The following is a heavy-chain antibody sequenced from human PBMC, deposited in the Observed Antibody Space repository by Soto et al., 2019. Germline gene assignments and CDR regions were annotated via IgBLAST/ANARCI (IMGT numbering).Heavy chain of an antibody. J-gene: IGHJ6*02. CDR3: AKDSLSVQLWLGVGGMDV. CDR1: GLPFRSYG. V-gene: IGHV3-30*18. Sequence: LILSCSASGLPFRSYGMHLDRTTPGQGLEWVAVISYDGSNKYYADSVKGRFTISRDSSKNTLYLQMNSLRAEDTAVYYCAKDSLSVQLWLGVGGMDVWGQGISVNV. CDR2: ISYDGSNK. D-gene: IGHD5-18*01.